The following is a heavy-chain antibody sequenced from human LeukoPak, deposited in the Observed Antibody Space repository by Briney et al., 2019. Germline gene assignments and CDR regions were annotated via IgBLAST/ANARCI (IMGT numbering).Heavy chain of an antibody. J-gene: IGHJ4*02. CDR3: AKVEKKLLWFGTTRKGYFDY. D-gene: IGHD3-10*01. CDR2: IRYDGSNK. Sequence: GGSLRLSCAASGFTFSSYGMHWVRQAPGKGLEWVAFIRYDGSNKYYADSVKGRFTISRDNSKNTLCLQMNSLRAEDTAVYYCAKVEKKLLWFGTTRKGYFDYWGQGTLVTVSS. V-gene: IGHV3-30*02. CDR1: GFTFSSYG.